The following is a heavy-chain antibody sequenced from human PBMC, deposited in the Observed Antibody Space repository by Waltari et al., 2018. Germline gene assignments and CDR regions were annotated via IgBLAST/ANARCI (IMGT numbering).Heavy chain of an antibody. CDR3: ARSLGY. CDR1: GFTSRSYA. J-gene: IGHJ4*02. CDR2: ISYDGSNK. Sequence: QVQLVESGGGVVQPGRSLRLSCAASGFTSRSYAMHWVRQAPGKGLEWVAVISYDGSNKYYADSVKGRFTISRDNSKNTLYLQMNSLRAEDTAVYYCARSLGYWGQGTLVTVSS. V-gene: IGHV3-30-3*01.